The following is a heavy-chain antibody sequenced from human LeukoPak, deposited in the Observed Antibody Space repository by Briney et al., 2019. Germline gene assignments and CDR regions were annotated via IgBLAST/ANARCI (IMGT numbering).Heavy chain of an antibody. CDR2: INHSGST. J-gene: IGHJ4*02. Sequence: SETLSLTCAVYGGSFSGYYWSWIRQPPGKGLEWIGEINHSGSTNYNPSLKSRVTISVDTSKNQFSLKLSSVTAADTAVYYRARGENQGYFDYWGQGTLVTVSS. CDR1: GGSFSGYY. D-gene: IGHD1-14*01. CDR3: ARGENQGYFDY. V-gene: IGHV4-34*01.